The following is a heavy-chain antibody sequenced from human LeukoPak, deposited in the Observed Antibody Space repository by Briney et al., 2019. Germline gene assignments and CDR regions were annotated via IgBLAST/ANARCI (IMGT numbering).Heavy chain of an antibody. CDR3: AKPQTYAPPELRFLVYGMDV. Sequence: GGSLRLSCAASGFTFSSYAMSWVRQAPGKGLEWVSAISGSGGSTYYADSVKGRFTISRDNSKNTLYLQMNSLRAEDTAVYYCAKPQTYAPPELRFLVYGMDVWGQGTTVTVSS. V-gene: IGHV3-23*01. CDR2: ISGSGGST. CDR1: GFTFSSYA. D-gene: IGHD3-3*01. J-gene: IGHJ6*02.